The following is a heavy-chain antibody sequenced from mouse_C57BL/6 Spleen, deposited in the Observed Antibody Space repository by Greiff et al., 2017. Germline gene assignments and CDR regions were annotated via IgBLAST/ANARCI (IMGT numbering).Heavy chain of an antibody. Sequence: EVKLVESGGGLVKPGGSLKLSCAASGFTFSDYGMHWVRQAPEKGLEWVAYISSGSSTIYYADTVKGRFTITRDNAKNTRFLQMTMLRSEDTAMDYCARRFRLGAMDYWGQGTTVTVSS. CDR3: ARRFRLGAMDY. J-gene: IGHJ4*01. CDR1: GFTFSDYG. D-gene: IGHD3-3*01. CDR2: ISSGSSTI. V-gene: IGHV5-17*01.